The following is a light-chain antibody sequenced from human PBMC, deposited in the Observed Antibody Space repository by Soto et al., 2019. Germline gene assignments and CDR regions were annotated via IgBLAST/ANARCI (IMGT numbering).Light chain of an antibody. CDR1: QSISSW. Sequence: DIQMTQSPSTLSASVGDRVTITCRASQSISSWLAWYQQKPGKAPKLLIYDASSLESGVPSRFSGSASGTEFTLTISSLRPDDFATYYCQHYNSYSEAFGQGTKVDIK. J-gene: IGKJ1*01. CDR3: QHYNSYSEA. V-gene: IGKV1-5*01. CDR2: DAS.